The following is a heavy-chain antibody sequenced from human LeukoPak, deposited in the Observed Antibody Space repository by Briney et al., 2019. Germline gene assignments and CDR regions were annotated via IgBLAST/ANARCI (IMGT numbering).Heavy chain of an antibody. J-gene: IGHJ4*02. V-gene: IGHV3-23*01. D-gene: IGHD6-19*01. CDR3: AKSPSGWYGVSPDY. CDR1: GFTFSSYA. Sequence: GSLRLSCAASGFTFSSYAMSWVRQAPGKGLEWVSAISGSGGSTYYADSVKGRFTISRDNSKNTLYLQMNGLRAEDTAVYYCAKSPSGWYGVSPDYWGQGTLVTVSS. CDR2: ISGSGGST.